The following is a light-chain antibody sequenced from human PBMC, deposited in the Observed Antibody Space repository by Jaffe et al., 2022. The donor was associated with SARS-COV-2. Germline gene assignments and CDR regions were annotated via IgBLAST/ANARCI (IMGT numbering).Light chain of an antibody. Sequence: EIVLTQSPDTLSLSPGERATLSCRASQSVSSSYLAWYQQKPGQAPRLLIYATSYRATGIPDRFSGSGSGTDFTLTITRLEPEDFAVYFCQQYGRTFGQGTRVDIK. J-gene: IGKJ1*01. CDR3: QQYGRT. CDR2: ATS. CDR1: QSVSSSY. V-gene: IGKV3-20*01.